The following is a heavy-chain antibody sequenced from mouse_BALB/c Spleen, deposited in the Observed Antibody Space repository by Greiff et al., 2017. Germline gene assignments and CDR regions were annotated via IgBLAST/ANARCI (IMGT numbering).Heavy chain of an antibody. CDR1: GYAFSSYW. J-gene: IGHJ2*01. CDR3: ARGGYDYDGHY. D-gene: IGHD2-4*01. V-gene: IGHV1-80*01. Sequence: VQLQQSGAELVRPGSSVKISCKASGYAFSSYWMNWVKQRPGQGLEWIGQIYPGDGDTNYNGKFKGKATLTADKSSSTAYMQLSSLTSEDSAVYFCARGGYDYDGHYWGQGTTLTVSS. CDR2: IYPGDGDT.